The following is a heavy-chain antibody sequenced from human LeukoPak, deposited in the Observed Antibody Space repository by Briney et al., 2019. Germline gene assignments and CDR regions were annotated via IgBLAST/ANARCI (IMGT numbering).Heavy chain of an antibody. J-gene: IGHJ4*02. Sequence: SETLSLTCAVYGESFRGYHWTWIRRPPGKGLEWIAEIIHDGSANYNPSLKSRVTISVDTSKNQFSLKLSSVTAADTAVYFCARGPHGYCSNTSCYRFDYWGPGNLVTVSS. V-gene: IGHV4-34*01. CDR2: IIHDGSA. CDR3: ARGPHGYCSNTSCYRFDY. D-gene: IGHD2-2*03. CDR1: GESFRGYH.